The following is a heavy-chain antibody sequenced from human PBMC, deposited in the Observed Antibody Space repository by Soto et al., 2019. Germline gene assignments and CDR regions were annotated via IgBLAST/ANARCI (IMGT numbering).Heavy chain of an antibody. Sequence: PGGSLSLSCEASGFTFSSHSMNWVRQAPGKGLEWVSSISSVDNYIYYSDSVKGRFTISRDNAKNSLFLQMDSLRAEDTAVYYCARSRYCSSTSCFTCTTHYYYFGMDVWGQGTTVTVSS. CDR1: GFTFSSHS. D-gene: IGHD2-2*02. V-gene: IGHV3-21*06. CDR3: ARSRYCSSTSCFTCTTHYYYFGMDV. CDR2: ISSVDNYI. J-gene: IGHJ6*02.